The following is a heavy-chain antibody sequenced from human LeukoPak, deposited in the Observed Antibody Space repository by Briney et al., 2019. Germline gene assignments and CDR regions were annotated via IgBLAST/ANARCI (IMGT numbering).Heavy chain of an antibody. D-gene: IGHD5-18*01. CDR3: ARGRPDTSVPRTYYMDV. Sequence: ASVKVSCKASDYTFTSYGISWVRQAPGQGLEWMGWMSPNSGNTGSAQKFQGRVTFTRDTSISTSFMELSSLRSEDTAIYYCARGRPDTSVPRTYYMDVWGKGTTVTVSS. V-gene: IGHV1-8*03. CDR2: MSPNSGNT. J-gene: IGHJ6*03. CDR1: DYTFTSYG.